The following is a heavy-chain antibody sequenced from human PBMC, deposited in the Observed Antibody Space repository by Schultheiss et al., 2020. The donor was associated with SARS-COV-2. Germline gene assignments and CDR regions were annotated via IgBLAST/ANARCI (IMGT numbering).Heavy chain of an antibody. D-gene: IGHD5-18*01. CDR2: IPHSGSA. V-gene: IGHV4-34*01. Sequence: SETLSLTCGFYGGSFSDFLWTWIRQPPGGGLEWIGEIPHSGSASFNASFKSRAIISVDTSKRQVSLKLTSVTAADTAIYYCARRADTYGRNWLDPWGQGSLVTVSS. CDR3: ARRADTYGRNWLDP. J-gene: IGHJ5*02. CDR1: GGSFSDFL.